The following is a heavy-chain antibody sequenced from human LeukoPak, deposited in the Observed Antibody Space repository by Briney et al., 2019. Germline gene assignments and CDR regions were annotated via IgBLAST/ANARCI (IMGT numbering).Heavy chain of an antibody. D-gene: IGHD3-22*01. CDR2: INPNSGDT. CDR1: GYTFTGYY. V-gene: IGHV1-2*02. J-gene: IGHJ4*02. CDR3: ARDRGYYDSSGYYYGDLFDY. Sequence: ASVKVSCKASGYTFTGYYMHGVRQAPGQGLEWMGWINPNSGDTDYAQKFQGRVTMTRDTSISTAHMELSRLRSDDTAVYYCARDRGYYDSSGYYYGDLFDYRGRGTLVTVSS.